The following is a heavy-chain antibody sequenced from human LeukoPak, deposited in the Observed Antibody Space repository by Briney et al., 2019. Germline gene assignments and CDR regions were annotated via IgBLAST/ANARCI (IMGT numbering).Heavy chain of an antibody. CDR3: ANHHPLRYLDL. J-gene: IGHJ2*01. V-gene: IGHV3-23*01. CDR2: IIDGNGAT. CDR1: GFTFSTFS. Sequence: GGSLRLSCAASGFTFSTFSMSWVRQAPGKGLEWVSAIIDGNGATYYGYFVKGRFTISRDNSQSTLYLQMNNLRAEDTAVYYCANHHPLRYLDLWGHGTLVTVSS.